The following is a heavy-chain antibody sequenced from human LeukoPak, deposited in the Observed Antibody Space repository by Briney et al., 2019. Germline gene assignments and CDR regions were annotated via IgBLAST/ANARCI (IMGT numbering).Heavy chain of an antibody. Sequence: AAVEVSCKTSGYTFTGDYMHWVRQAPGQGLEWMGWINPNSGGTNYAQKSQGRVTMTRDTTISTAYLEQNSLRSDDTAMYYCARRLWCGTGCSATGGLDVWGQGTTVSVSS. CDR2: INPNSGGT. V-gene: IGHV1-2*02. CDR3: ARRLWCGTGCSATGGLDV. CDR1: GYTFTGDY. D-gene: IGHD2-2*01. J-gene: IGHJ6*02.